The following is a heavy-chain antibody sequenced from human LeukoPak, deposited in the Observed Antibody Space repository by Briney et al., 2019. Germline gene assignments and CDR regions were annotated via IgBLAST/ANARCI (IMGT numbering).Heavy chain of an antibody. CDR2: IIPIFGTA. D-gene: IGHD3-22*01. V-gene: IGHV1-69*13. CDR1: GGTFSSYA. CDR3: ARSRYYYDSSGYGYFDY. Sequence: VKVSCKASGGTFSSYAISWVRQAPGQGVGWMGGIIPIFGTANYSQKFQGRVTITADESTSTAYMELSSLRSEDTAVYYCARSRYYYDSSGYGYFDYWGQGTLVTVSS. J-gene: IGHJ4*02.